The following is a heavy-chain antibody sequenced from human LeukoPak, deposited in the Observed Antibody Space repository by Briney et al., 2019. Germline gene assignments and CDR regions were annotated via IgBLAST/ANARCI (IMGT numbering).Heavy chain of an antibody. V-gene: IGHV4-39*01. CDR3: ATQGDYYDSSGYHFQH. CDR2: IYYSGST. D-gene: IGHD3-22*01. CDR1: GGSISSSSYY. J-gene: IGHJ1*01. Sequence: SETLSLTCTVSGGSISSSSYYWGWIRQPPGKGLEWIGSIYYSGSTYYNPSLKSRVTISVDTSKKQFSLKLSSVTAADTAVYYCATQGDYYDSSGYHFQHWGQGTLVTVSS.